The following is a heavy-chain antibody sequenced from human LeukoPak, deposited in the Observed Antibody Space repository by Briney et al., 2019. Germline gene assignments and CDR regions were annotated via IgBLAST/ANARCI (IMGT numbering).Heavy chain of an antibody. CDR3: ARGLDSSL. V-gene: IGHV3-48*04. Sequence: GGSLRLSCAASGFIFSDYSMNWVRQVPGKGLEWVSYVSSSGSTKYYADSVKGRFTISRDSAEKSLYLQMNTLRAEDTAVYYCARGLDSSLWGQGTLVTVSS. J-gene: IGHJ4*02. D-gene: IGHD5-18*01. CDR1: GFIFSDYS. CDR2: VSSSGSTK.